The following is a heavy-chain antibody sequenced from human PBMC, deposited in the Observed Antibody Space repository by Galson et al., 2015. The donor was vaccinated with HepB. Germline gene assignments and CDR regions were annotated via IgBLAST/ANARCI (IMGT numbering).Heavy chain of an antibody. CDR3: ARAPEGSYPDY. V-gene: IGHV3-11*06. CDR1: GFTFSDYY. J-gene: IGHJ4*02. Sequence: SLRLSCAASGFTFSDYYMSWIRQAPGKGLEWVSYISSSSSYTNYADSVKGRFTISRDNAKNSLYLQMNSLRAEDTAVYYCARAPEGSYPDYWGQGTLVTVSS. D-gene: IGHD1-26*01. CDR2: ISSSSSYT.